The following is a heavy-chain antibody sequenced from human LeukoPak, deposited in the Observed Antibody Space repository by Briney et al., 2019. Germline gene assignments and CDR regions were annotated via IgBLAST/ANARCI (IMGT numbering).Heavy chain of an antibody. Sequence: SQTLSLTCTVSGGSISSGGYFWSWVRQHPGKGLEWIGYISHSGRTYYDPSLKSRVTISLDTSKDRFSLRLSSVTAADTAVYYCARDLWFGEYNWFDPWGQGTLVTVSS. CDR3: ARDLWFGEYNWFDP. V-gene: IGHV4-31*03. CDR2: ISHSGRT. J-gene: IGHJ5*02. D-gene: IGHD3-10*01. CDR1: GGSISSGGYF.